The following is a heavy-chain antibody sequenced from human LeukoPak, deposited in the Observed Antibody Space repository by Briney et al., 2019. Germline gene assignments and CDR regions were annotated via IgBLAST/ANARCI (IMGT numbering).Heavy chain of an antibody. V-gene: IGHV3-33*06. Sequence: GGSLRLSCVASGFTFSSYGMHWVRQAPGKGLEWVAVIWYDGTNKYYADSVKGRFTISRDNSKNTLYLQMNSLRAEDTAVYYCAKTRPLDSSSWSHGDYWGQGTLVTVSS. CDR2: IWYDGTNK. CDR1: GFTFSSYG. J-gene: IGHJ4*02. CDR3: AKTRPLDSSSWSHGDY. D-gene: IGHD6-13*01.